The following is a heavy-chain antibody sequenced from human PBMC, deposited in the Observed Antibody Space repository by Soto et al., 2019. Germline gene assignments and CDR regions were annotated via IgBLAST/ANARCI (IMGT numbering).Heavy chain of an antibody. CDR3: AKDREDSGWYDYYYYMDV. CDR1: GFTFSSYA. CDR2: ISGSGGST. D-gene: IGHD6-19*01. J-gene: IGHJ6*03. Sequence: GGSLRLSCAASGFTFSSYAMSWVRQAPGKGLEWVSAISGSGGSTYYADSVKGRFTISRDNSKNTLYLQMNSLRAEDTAVYYCAKDREDSGWYDYYYYMDVWGKGTTVTVSS. V-gene: IGHV3-23*01.